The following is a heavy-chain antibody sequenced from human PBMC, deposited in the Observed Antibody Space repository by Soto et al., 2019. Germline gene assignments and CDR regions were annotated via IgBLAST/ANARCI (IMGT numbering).Heavy chain of an antibody. CDR1: GFTFSSYA. D-gene: IGHD6-19*01. V-gene: IGHV3-30*04. Sequence: GGSLRLSCAASGFTFSSYAMHWVRQAPGKGLEWVAVISYDGRDKYYADTVKGRVTISRDNSKNTLYLQMNSLRAEDTAIYYCAKVRSTDWTQPFDSWGRGTLVNVSS. CDR3: AKVRSTDWTQPFDS. J-gene: IGHJ4*02. CDR2: ISYDGRDK.